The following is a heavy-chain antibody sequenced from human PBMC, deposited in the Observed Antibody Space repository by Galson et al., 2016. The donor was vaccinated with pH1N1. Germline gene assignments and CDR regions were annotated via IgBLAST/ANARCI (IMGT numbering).Heavy chain of an antibody. J-gene: IGHJ4*02. CDR2: ISASGENT. V-gene: IGHV3-23*01. Sequence: SLRLSCAASGFTFKSYAMNWLRQAPGKGPEWVSRISASGENTYYADSVRGRFTISRDNSKNTLFLQMDNLRAEDTALYYCAKTCPLSYDSGDYYPGQCFDSWGRGTLVTVSS. D-gene: IGHD3-22*01. CDR1: GFTFKSYA. CDR3: AKTCPLSYDSGDYYPGQCFDS.